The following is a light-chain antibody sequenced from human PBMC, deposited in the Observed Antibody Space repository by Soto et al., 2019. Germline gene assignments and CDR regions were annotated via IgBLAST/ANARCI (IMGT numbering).Light chain of an antibody. V-gene: IGKV1-9*01. Sequence: DIQLTQSPSFLSASVGDRVTITCRASQGISSYLAWYQQKPGKAPKLLIYAASTLQSGVPSRFSGSGSGTEFTLTISSLQPEDFATYYCQQLNSYPIPFGQGPRREIK. J-gene: IGKJ5*01. CDR2: AAS. CDR1: QGISSY. CDR3: QQLNSYPIP.